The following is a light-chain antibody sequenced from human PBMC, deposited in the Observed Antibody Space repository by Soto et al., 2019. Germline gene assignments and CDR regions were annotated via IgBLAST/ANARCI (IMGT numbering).Light chain of an antibody. Sequence: QSALTQPASVSGSPGQSITISCTGTSSDVGGYKYVSWYQQHPGKAPKLMIYEVSYRPSGVSNRFSGSKSGNTASLTISGLQAEDEADYYCSSYTSSSTLDVVFGGGTKVTVL. J-gene: IGLJ2*01. CDR2: EVS. V-gene: IGLV2-14*01. CDR1: SSDVGGYKY. CDR3: SSYTSSSTLDVV.